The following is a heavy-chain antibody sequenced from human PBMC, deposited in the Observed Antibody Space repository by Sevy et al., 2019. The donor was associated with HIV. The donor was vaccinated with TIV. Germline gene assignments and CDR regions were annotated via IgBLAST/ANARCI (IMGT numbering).Heavy chain of an antibody. J-gene: IGHJ4*02. V-gene: IGHV3-7*01. D-gene: IGHD1-26*01. CDR2: INEDGSTK. CDR1: GFNIRTHW. Sequence: GGCLRLSCAASGFNIRTHWMLWVRQAPGKGLEWVDNINEDGSTKYYLDSVKGRFTISRDNAENSVFLQMNSLRVEDTAVYYCVRALLKADSLWGQGTLVTVSS. CDR3: VRALLKADSL.